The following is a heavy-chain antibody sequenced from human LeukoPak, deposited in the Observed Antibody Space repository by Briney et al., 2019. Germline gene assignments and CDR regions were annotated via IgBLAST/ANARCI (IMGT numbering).Heavy chain of an antibody. Sequence: ASVKVSCKASGYTFTGYYMHWVRQAPGQGLEWMGWINPNSGGTNYAQKFQGRVTMTRDTSISTAYMELSRLRSDDTAVYYCARDESRSGSYYNAYWGQGTLVTVSS. CDR2: INPNSGGT. CDR3: ARDESRSGSYYNAY. CDR1: GYTFTGYY. D-gene: IGHD3-10*01. J-gene: IGHJ4*02. V-gene: IGHV1-2*02.